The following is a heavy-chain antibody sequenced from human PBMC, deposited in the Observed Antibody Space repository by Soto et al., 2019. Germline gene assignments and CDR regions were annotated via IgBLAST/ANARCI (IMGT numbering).Heavy chain of an antibody. D-gene: IGHD3-9*01. Sequence: ASETLSLTCTVAGGSITGYYWSWIRQPPGKGLEWIGYIYYSGSTNYNPSLKSRVTISVDTSKNQFSLKLSSVTAADTAVYYCAGRYFDWLSLRHFDYWGQGTLVTVSS. CDR1: GGSITGYY. J-gene: IGHJ4*02. V-gene: IGHV4-59*01. CDR3: AGRYFDWLSLRHFDY. CDR2: IYYSGST.